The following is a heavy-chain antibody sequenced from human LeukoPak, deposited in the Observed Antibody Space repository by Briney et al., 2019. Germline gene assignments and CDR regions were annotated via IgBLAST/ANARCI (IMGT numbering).Heavy chain of an antibody. CDR3: PRAQYGWFDP. Sequence: PGGSLRLSCAVSDFLFSSYWMHWVRQAPGKGLVWVSRINTDWSATTYADSVKGRFTISRDNAKNTLYLQMKSLRAEDTAVYYCPRAQYGWFDPWGQGTLVTVSS. D-gene: IGHD3-10*01. CDR2: INTDWSAT. V-gene: IGHV3-74*03. CDR1: DFLFSSYW. J-gene: IGHJ5*02.